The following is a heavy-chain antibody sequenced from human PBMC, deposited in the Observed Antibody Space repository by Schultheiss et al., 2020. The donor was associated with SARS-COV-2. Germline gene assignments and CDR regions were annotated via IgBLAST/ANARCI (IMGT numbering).Heavy chain of an antibody. CDR1: GYTFTGYY. CDR2: INPNSGGT. J-gene: IGHJ4*02. V-gene: IGHV1-2*02. CDR3: ARGDVDTAMGRED. D-gene: IGHD5-18*01. Sequence: ASVKVSCKASGYTFTGYYMHWVRQAPGQGLEWMGWINPNSGGTNYAQKFQGRVTMTRNTSISTAYMELSSLRSEDTAVYYCARGDVDTAMGREDWGQGTLVTVSS.